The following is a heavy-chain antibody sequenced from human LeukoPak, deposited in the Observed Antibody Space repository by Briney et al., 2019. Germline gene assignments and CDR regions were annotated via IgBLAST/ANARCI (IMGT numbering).Heavy chain of an antibody. Sequence: PGGSLRLSCAASGFTFSDYYMSWMRQAPGKGREGVSYIGSSGSSFHYAESVKGRLIISRDNAKNSLYVQMNSVRGEDRGVYYCASGDFWTDYYRGLLDYWGQGTLVSVSS. D-gene: IGHD3/OR15-3a*01. CDR1: GFTFSDYY. CDR2: IGSSGSSF. J-gene: IGHJ4*02. CDR3: ASGDFWTDYYRGLLDY. V-gene: IGHV3-11*01.